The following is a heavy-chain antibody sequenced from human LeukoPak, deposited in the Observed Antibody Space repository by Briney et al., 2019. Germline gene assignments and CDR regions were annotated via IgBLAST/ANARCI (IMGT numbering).Heavy chain of an antibody. Sequence: SGTLSLTCAVSGGSISSNNWWSWVRQLPGKGLEWIGEIYHTGNTNYNPSLKSRLTISVDRSKNQFSLRLSSVTAADTAVYYCARLRYSSSEDWFDPWGQGTLVTVSS. J-gene: IGHJ5*02. D-gene: IGHD6-13*01. CDR2: IYHTGNT. CDR1: GGSISSNNW. V-gene: IGHV4-4*02. CDR3: ARLRYSSSEDWFDP.